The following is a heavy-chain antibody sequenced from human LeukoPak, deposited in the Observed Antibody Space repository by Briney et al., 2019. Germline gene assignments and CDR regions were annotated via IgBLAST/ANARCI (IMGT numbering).Heavy chain of an antibody. V-gene: IGHV4-4*07. CDR3: ARSPMITFGGVIADAFDI. J-gene: IGHJ3*02. CDR1: GGSISSYY. D-gene: IGHD3-16*02. CDR2: IYTSGST. Sequence: SETLSLTCTVSGGSISSYYWSWIRQPAAQGLEWIGRIYTSGSTNYNPSLKSRVTMSVDTSKNQFSLKLSSVTAADTAVYYCARSPMITFGGVIADAFDIWGQGTMVTVSS.